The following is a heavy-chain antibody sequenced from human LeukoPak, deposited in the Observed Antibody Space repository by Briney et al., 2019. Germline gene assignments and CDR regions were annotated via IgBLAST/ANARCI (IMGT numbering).Heavy chain of an antibody. CDR2: ISDTSRYI. D-gene: IGHD5/OR15-5a*01. CDR1: GFTFSGYS. CDR3: ARGSVGYWFDP. J-gene: IGHJ5*02. V-gene: IGHV3-21*01. Sequence: KPGGSLRLSCAASGFTFSGYSMNWVRLSPGMGLVWVSSISDTSRYIYYADSVKGRFIVSRDNAKNSLYLQMNSLRADDTAVYYCARGSVGYWFDPWGQGTLVTVSS.